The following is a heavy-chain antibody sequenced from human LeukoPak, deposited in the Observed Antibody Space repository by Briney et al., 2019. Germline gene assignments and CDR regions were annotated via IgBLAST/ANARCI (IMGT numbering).Heavy chain of an antibody. CDR3: ATDGASYYFWSGYRHYYYYMDV. D-gene: IGHD3-3*01. CDR2: ISNDGSRT. CDR1: GFTFSAFA. J-gene: IGHJ6*03. Sequence: GGSLRLSCAASGFTFSAFAISWVRQAPGKGLEWVSGISNDGSRTDYTGSVEGRFTISRDKAKTSMYLQMNSLRAADTAVYYCATDGASYYFWSGYRHYYYYMDVWGKGTTVTVSS. V-gene: IGHV3-23*01.